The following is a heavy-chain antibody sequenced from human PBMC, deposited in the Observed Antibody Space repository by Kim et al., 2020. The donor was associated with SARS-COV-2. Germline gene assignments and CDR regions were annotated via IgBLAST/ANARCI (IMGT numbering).Heavy chain of an antibody. Sequence: AQKVQGGVTMTRDTSPSTVYMELSSLRSEGTAVYYCARGAGYSSSWYDYWGQGTLVTVSS. V-gene: IGHV1-46*01. CDR3: ARGAGYSSSWYDY. D-gene: IGHD6-13*01. J-gene: IGHJ4*02.